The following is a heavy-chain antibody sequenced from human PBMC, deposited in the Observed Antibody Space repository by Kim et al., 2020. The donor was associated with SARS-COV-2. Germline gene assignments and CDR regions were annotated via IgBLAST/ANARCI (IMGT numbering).Heavy chain of an antibody. V-gene: IGHV7-4-1*02. D-gene: IGHD2-2*02. CDR3: AREDGIPGAIKTNWLDH. CDR2: IDTNTGTP. Sequence: ASVKVSCKAFGYTFSKYGLNWVRQAPGQGLEWMGWIDTNTGTPAHAQGFRGRFVFSFDTSVSTAYLQISSLKAEDTAVYYCAREDGIPGAIKTNWLDHWGQGTLVTVSS. J-gene: IGHJ5*02. CDR1: GYTFSKYG.